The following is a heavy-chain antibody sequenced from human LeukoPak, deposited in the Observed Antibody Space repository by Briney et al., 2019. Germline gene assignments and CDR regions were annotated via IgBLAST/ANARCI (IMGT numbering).Heavy chain of an antibody. J-gene: IGHJ4*02. CDR2: LHHSGST. Sequence: SETLSLTCDVSGFSISSGYYWGWIRQPPGKGLEWIGTLHHSGSTYYNPSLKSRLSISVDTSKNQFSLKLSSVTAADTAVYYCAGLIAVAGTGFDYWGQGTLVTVSS. V-gene: IGHV4-38-2*01. D-gene: IGHD6-19*01. CDR3: AGLIAVAGTGFDY. CDR1: GFSISSGYY.